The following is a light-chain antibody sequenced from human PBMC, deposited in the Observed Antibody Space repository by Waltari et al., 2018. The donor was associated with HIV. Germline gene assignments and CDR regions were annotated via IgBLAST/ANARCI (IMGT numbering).Light chain of an antibody. CDR1: DSIGNN. CDR3: HQHNYSPRS. V-gene: IGKV3-15*01. CDR2: GAS. J-gene: IGKJ1*01. Sequence: VMTQSPATLSVSPGGSATISCRTSDSIGNNLIWYQQRPGQAPRVLIYGASTRAPGIPGWITGSGSGTEFTLTINNLQPEDTAVYYCHQHNYSPRSFGQGTRVDLK.